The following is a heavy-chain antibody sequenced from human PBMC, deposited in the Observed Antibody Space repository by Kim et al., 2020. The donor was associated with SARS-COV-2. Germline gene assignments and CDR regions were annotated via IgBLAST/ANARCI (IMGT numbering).Heavy chain of an antibody. CDR2: ISAGGDRT. J-gene: IGHJ6*02. CDR1: GFSFSSYA. D-gene: IGHD1-26*01. CDR3: AKESRRSAGWGYGMGA. V-gene: IGHV3-23*01. Sequence: GGSLRLSCAASGFSFSSYAMTWVRQAPGKGLEWVSAISAGGDRTDYADSVKGQFIISRDNSKNTLYLQMNSLRVEDTAVYYCAKESRRSAGWGYGMGAWGQGTTVTVSS.